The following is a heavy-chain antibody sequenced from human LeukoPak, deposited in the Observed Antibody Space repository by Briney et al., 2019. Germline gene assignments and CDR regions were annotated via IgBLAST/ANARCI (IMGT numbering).Heavy chain of an antibody. V-gene: IGHV3-48*01. D-gene: IGHD3-3*01. J-gene: IGHJ4*02. Sequence: GGSLKLSCAASEFTFSSYSMNWVRQAPGKGLEWVSYISGSSTTIYYADSVKGRFTISRDNSKNTLYLQMNSLRAEDTAVYYCAKDASPLRFLEWFSFDYWGQGTLVTVSS. CDR3: AKDASPLRFLEWFSFDY. CDR2: ISGSSTTI. CDR1: EFTFSSYS.